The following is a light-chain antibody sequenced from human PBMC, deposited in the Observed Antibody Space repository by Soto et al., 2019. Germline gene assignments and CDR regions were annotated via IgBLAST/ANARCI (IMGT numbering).Light chain of an antibody. V-gene: IGLV2-14*01. CDR1: SSDVGGYNY. Sequence: QSALTQPASVSGSPGQSITISCTGTSSDVGGYNYVSWYQQHPGKVPKLIIYEVRNRPPGVANRFSGSKSGNTASLTISGLQAEDEADYYCSSYTTSSTLLFGGGTKLTVL. CDR2: EVR. J-gene: IGLJ2*01. CDR3: SSYTTSSTLL.